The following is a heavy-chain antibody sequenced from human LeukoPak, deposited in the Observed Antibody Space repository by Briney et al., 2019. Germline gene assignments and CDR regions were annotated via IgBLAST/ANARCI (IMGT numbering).Heavy chain of an antibody. V-gene: IGHV4-59*01. CDR2: IYYSGST. D-gene: IGHD3-3*01. CDR3: ARVPLIYDFWSGYPYYFDY. Sequence: SETLSLTCTVSGGSIGSYYWSWIRQPPGKGLEWIGYIYYSGSTNYNPSLKSRVTISVDTSKNQFSLKLSSVTAADTAVYYCARVPLIYDFWSGYPYYFDYWGQGTLVTVSS. CDR1: GGSIGSYY. J-gene: IGHJ4*02.